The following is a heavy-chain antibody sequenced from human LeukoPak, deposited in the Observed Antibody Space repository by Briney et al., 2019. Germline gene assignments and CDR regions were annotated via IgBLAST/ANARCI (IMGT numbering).Heavy chain of an antibody. D-gene: IGHD5-18*01. V-gene: IGHV1-69*04. CDR1: GGTFSSYA. Sequence: SVKVSCKASGGTFSSYAISWVRQAPGQGLEWMGRIIPILGIANYAQKFQGRVTITADKSTSTAYMELSSLRSEDTAVYYCASSDPGYSYGADYWGQGTLVTVSS. CDR3: ASSDPGYSYGADY. CDR2: IIPILGIA. J-gene: IGHJ4*02.